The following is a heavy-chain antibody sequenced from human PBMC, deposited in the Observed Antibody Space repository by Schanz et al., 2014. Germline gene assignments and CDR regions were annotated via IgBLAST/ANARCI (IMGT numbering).Heavy chain of an antibody. CDR3: ASSGAGYSSSLDFDY. CDR2: IIPILGIA. J-gene: IGHJ4*02. Sequence: QVQLVQSGAEVKKPGSSVKVSCKASGGTFSTYTISWVRQAPGQGLEWMGRIIPILGIANYAQKFQGRVTITADKSTFSAYMDVSSLRSEDTAVYYCASSGAGYSSSLDFDYWGQGTLVTVSS. D-gene: IGHD6-13*01. CDR1: GGTFSTYT. V-gene: IGHV1-69*02.